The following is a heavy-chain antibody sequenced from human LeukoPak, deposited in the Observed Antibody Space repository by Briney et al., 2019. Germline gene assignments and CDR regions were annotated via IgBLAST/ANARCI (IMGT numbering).Heavy chain of an antibody. Sequence: PSETLSLTCTVSGDSMSSYYWSWIRQPPGKGLEWIGYIYYSGNTNYNPSLKSRVTISIDTSKNQFSLKLASVTAADTAVYYCARGSGYDYFDYWGQGTLVTVSS. CDR3: ARGSGYDYFDY. CDR2: IYYSGNT. J-gene: IGHJ4*02. CDR1: GDSMSSYY. V-gene: IGHV4-59*08. D-gene: IGHD5-12*01.